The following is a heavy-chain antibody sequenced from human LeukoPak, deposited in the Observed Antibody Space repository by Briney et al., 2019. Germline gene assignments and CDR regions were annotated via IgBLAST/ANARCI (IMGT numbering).Heavy chain of an antibody. J-gene: IGHJ6*02. Sequence: GGSLRLSCAASGFTFSTYGMQWVRQAPGKGLEWLAVVSYNGSNKFYGDSVRGRFTISRDNSKNTLYLQMNSLRAEDTAVYFCARGGGLDVWGQGATVTVSS. CDR1: GFTFSTYG. D-gene: IGHD3-16*01. CDR2: VSYNGSNK. CDR3: ARGGGLDV. V-gene: IGHV3-30*03.